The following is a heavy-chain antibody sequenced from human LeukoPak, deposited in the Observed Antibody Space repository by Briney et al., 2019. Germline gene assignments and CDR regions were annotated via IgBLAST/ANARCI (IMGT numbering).Heavy chain of an antibody. CDR1: GGTFSSHA. D-gene: IGHD3-3*01. Sequence: SVKVSCTASGGTFSSHAISWVRQAPGQGLEWMGRIIPIFGIANYAQKFQGRVTITADKSTSTAYMELSSLRSEDTAVYYCASITTYPEGPYWGQGTLVTVSS. V-gene: IGHV1-69*04. CDR2: IIPIFGIA. CDR3: ASITTYPEGPY. J-gene: IGHJ4*02.